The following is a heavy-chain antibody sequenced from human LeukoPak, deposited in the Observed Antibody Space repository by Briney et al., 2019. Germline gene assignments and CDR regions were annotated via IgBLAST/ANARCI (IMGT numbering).Heavy chain of an antibody. CDR2: IYHSGST. Sequence: PSGTLSLTCAVSGGSISSSNWWSWVRQPPGKGLEWIGEIYHSGSTNYNPSLKSRVTISVDKSKNQFSLKLSSVTAADTAVYYCARASGLRGYPFDYWGQGTLVTVSS. CDR3: ARASGLRGYPFDY. D-gene: IGHD3-22*01. V-gene: IGHV4-4*02. J-gene: IGHJ4*02. CDR1: GGSISSSNW.